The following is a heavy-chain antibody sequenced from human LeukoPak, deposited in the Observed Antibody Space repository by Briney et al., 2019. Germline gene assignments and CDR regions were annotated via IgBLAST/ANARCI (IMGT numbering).Heavy chain of an antibody. D-gene: IGHD6-19*01. J-gene: IGHJ4*02. CDR2: ISAFNGNT. CDR3: ARDLGIAVAGTGSLVIDY. CDR1: GYAFTTYA. Sequence: ALVKVSCKASGYAFTTYAISWVRQAPGQGLEWMGWISAFNGNTNYAQKLQGRVTMTTDTSTSTAYMELWSLRSDDTAVYYCARDLGIAVAGTGSLVIDYWGQGTLVTVSS. V-gene: IGHV1-18*01.